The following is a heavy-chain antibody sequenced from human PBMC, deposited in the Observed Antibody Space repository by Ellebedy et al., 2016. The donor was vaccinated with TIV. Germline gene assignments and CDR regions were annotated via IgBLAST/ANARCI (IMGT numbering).Heavy chain of an antibody. J-gene: IGHJ2*01. CDR1: GFTFSSYD. D-gene: IGHD1-26*01. Sequence: GKSLKISXAASGFTFSSYDMHWVRQATGKGLEWVSAIGTAGDTYYPGSVKGRFTISRENAKNSLYLQMNSLRAGDTAVYYCAREKSGSYFSSFDLWGRGTLVTVSS. CDR3: AREKSGSYFSSFDL. CDR2: IGTAGDT. V-gene: IGHV3-13*01.